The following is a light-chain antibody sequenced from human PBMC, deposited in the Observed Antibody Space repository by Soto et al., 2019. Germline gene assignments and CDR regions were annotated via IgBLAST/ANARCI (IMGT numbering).Light chain of an antibody. V-gene: IGLV2-11*01. CDR3: CSYAGSYTFGM. CDR1: RSDIGSYNY. J-gene: IGLJ3*02. CDR2: DVS. Sequence: QSALTQPRSVSGSPGQSVTISCTGTRSDIGSYNYVSWYQQHPGKAPKLMIYDVSKRPSGIPDRFSGSKSGNTASLTISGLQAEDEADYYCCSYAGSYTFGMFGGGTKLTVL.